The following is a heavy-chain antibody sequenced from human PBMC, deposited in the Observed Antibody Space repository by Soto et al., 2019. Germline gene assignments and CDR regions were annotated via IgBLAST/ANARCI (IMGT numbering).Heavy chain of an antibody. CDR1: GFTFSDYY. CDR3: ARVCYGSDAFDI. J-gene: IGHJ3*02. Sequence: QVQLVESGGGLVKPGGSLRLSCAASGFTFSDYYMSWIRQAPGKGLEWVSYISSSSSYTNYADSVKGRFTISRDTAKNSLYLQMNSLRAEDTAVYYCARVCYGSDAFDIWRQGTMVTVSS. D-gene: IGHD2-8*01. V-gene: IGHV3-11*06. CDR2: ISSSSSYT.